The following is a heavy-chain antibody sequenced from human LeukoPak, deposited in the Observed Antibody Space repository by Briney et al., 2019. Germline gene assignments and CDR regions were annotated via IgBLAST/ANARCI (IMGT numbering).Heavy chain of an antibody. Sequence: SETLSLTCTVSGGSISSGSYYWSWIRQPAGKGLEGIGRIYTSGSTSYNPSLKSRVTISLDTSKNQFSLKLSSVTAADTAVYYCARGSTAKVLYYFDYWGQGTLVTVSS. CDR2: IYTSGST. CDR1: GGSISSGSYY. D-gene: IGHD5-18*01. V-gene: IGHV4-61*02. CDR3: ARGSTAKVLYYFDY. J-gene: IGHJ4*02.